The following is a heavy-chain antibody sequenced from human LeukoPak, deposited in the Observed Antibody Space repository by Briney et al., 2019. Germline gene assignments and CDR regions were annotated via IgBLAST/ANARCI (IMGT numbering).Heavy chain of an antibody. CDR2: IYHSGST. CDR1: GYSISSGYY. J-gene: IGHJ6*03. Sequence: SETLSLTCTVSGYSISSGYYWGWIRRPPGKGLEWIGSIYHSGSTYYNPSLKSRVTISVDTSKNQFSLKLSSVTAADTAVYYCASTNPEPYYYYYYYYMDVWGKGTTVTVSS. V-gene: IGHV4-38-2*02. D-gene: IGHD1-14*01. CDR3: ASTNPEPYYYYYYYYMDV.